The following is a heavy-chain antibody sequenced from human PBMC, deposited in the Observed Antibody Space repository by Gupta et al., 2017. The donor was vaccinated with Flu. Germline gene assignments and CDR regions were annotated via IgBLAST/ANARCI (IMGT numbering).Heavy chain of an antibody. CDR1: GDSISRADYF. CDR3: ALFYHLLYWFDP. D-gene: IGHD3-10*01. Sequence: QVQLQESGTGLVKHSQTLSLTCSVAGDSISRADYFWGWIRQHPGEGLEWIGSIAHTGSTSYSPSLKCRLTISVDTSKVQFSLRLSSVPAADTAISFCALFYHLLYWFDPWGQGTRVTVSA. CDR2: IAHTGST. J-gene: IGHJ5*02. V-gene: IGHV4-31*03.